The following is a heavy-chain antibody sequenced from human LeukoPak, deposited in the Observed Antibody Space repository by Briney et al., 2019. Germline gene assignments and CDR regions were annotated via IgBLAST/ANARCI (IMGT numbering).Heavy chain of an antibody. CDR3: ARDFGRSASGLEYYDTLTGYYSNDAFDI. V-gene: IGHV3-21*01. J-gene: IGHJ3*02. CDR2: ISSSSSYI. Sequence: GGSLRLSCAASGFTFSSYSMNWVRQAPGKGLEWVSSISSSSSYIYYADSVKGRFTISRDNAKNSLYLQMNSLRAEDTAVYYCARDFGRSASGLEYYDTLTGYYSNDAFDIWGQGTMVTVSS. CDR1: GFTFSSYS. D-gene: IGHD3-9*01.